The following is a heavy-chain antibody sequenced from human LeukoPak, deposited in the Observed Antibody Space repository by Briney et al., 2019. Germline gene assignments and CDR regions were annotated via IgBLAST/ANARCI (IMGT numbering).Heavy chain of an antibody. CDR2: ISGSGGAS. J-gene: IGHJ2*01. CDR3: AKGRGATYQWYFDL. Sequence: PGGSLRLSCEASGFTFTRYAISSGRQAPGKGLEWISAISGSGGASYYADSVKGRFTVSRDNSKNTSYLQLNSLRAEDTATYYCAKGRGATYQWYFDLWGRGTLVTVAT. CDR1: GFTFTRYA. V-gene: IGHV3-23*01.